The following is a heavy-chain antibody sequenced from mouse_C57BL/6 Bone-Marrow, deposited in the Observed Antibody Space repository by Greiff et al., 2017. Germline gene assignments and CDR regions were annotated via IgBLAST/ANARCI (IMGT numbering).Heavy chain of an antibody. J-gene: IGHJ2*01. D-gene: IGHD1-1*01. CDR3: ARDYGSRFDY. CDR2: IHPNSGST. CDR1: GYTFTSYW. V-gene: IGHV1-64*01. Sequence: QVQLQQPGAELVKPGASVKLSCKASGYTFTSYWMHWVKQRPGQGLEWIGMIHPNSGSTKYNEKFKSKATLTVDKSSSTAYMQLSSLTSEDSAFYYCARDYGSRFDYWGQGTTLTVSS.